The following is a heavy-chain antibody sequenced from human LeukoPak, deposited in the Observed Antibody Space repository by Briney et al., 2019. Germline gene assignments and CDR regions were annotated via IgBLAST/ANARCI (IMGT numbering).Heavy chain of an antibody. CDR1: GGSIRNYY. CDR2: IYYSGST. V-gene: IGHV4-59*08. CDR3: ARALRGIFGVFEAFDI. D-gene: IGHD3-3*01. Sequence: SETLSLTCTVSGGSIRNYYWTWIRQPPGKGLEWIGYIYYSGSTNYNPSLKSRVTISEDTSKNQFSLKLSSVTAADTAVYYCARALRGIFGVFEAFDIWGQGIMVTVSS. J-gene: IGHJ3*02.